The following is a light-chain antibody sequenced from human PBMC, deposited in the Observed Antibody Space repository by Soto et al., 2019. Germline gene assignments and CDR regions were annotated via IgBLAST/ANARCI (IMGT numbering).Light chain of an antibody. CDR3: SSYAGSNNFVL. V-gene: IGLV1-44*01. CDR1: SPNIGGNA. Sequence: QPVLTQPPSASGTPGQRVTISCSGSSPNIGGNAVNWYQQLPGTAPKVLIYSNNQRPSGVPDRFSGSKSGTSASLAISGLQSEDEADYYCSSYAGSNNFVLFGGGTKLTVL. CDR2: SNN. J-gene: IGLJ2*01.